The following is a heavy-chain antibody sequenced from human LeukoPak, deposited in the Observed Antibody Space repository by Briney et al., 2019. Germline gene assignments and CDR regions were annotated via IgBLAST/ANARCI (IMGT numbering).Heavy chain of an antibody. CDR1: GFTFSSYW. J-gene: IGHJ6*03. CDR3: ARSTSHYYYYYMDV. Sequence: GGSLRLSCAASGFTFSSYWMHWVRQAPGKGLVWVSRINSDGSSTSYADSVKGRFTISRDNAKNTLYLQINSLRAEDTAVYYCARSTSHYYYYYMDVWGKGTTVTISS. CDR2: INSDGSST. V-gene: IGHV3-74*01.